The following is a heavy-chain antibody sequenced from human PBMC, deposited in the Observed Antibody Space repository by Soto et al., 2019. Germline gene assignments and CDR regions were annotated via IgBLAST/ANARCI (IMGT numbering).Heavy chain of an antibody. Sequence: QVQLVQSGAEVKKPGSSVKVSCKASGDTFTKYAISWVRQAPGQGLEWMGGIIPFYGTAHYAEKFQDRVTIIADTSTSTAAMELRSLRPEDTDVYYCARDLGGCSAGSCRYNWLDSWGQGTLVTVSS. CDR2: IIPFYGTA. D-gene: IGHD2-15*01. J-gene: IGHJ5*01. CDR3: ARDLGGCSAGSCRYNWLDS. V-gene: IGHV1-69*06. CDR1: GDTFTKYA.